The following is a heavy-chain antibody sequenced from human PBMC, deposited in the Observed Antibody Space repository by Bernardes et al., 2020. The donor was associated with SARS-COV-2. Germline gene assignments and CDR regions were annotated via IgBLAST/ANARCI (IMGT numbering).Heavy chain of an antibody. CDR1: GGSISSSTFY. Sequence: TLSLTCTVSGGSISSSTFYWGWVRQPPGKGLEWIGSIYYRGNIYYSASLKSRVTISIDTSKNQFSLKLSSVTAADTAVYYCAGVAAGYYLQYGMDVWGQGTPATVSS. D-gene: IGHD6-19*01. J-gene: IGHJ6*02. CDR3: AGVAAGYYLQYGMDV. CDR2: IYYRGNI. V-gene: IGHV4-39*01.